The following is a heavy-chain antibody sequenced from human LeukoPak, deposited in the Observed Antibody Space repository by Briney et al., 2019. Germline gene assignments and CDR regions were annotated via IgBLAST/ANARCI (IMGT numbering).Heavy chain of an antibody. CDR3: ARAVGYCSSTSCPPEAFDI. Sequence: ASVKVSCKASGYTFTGYYMHWVRQAPGQGLEWMGWINPNSGGTNYAQKFQGRVTMTRDTSISTAYMELSRLRSDDTAVYYCARAVGYCSSTSCPPEAFDIWGQGTMVTVSS. V-gene: IGHV1-2*02. CDR2: INPNSGGT. CDR1: GYTFTGYY. D-gene: IGHD2-2*01. J-gene: IGHJ3*02.